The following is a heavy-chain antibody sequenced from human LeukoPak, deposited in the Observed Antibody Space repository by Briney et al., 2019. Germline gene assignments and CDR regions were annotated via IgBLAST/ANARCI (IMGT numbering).Heavy chain of an antibody. Sequence: PGRSLRLSCAASGFTFSSYAMHWVRQAPGKGLEWVAVISYDGSNKYYADSVKGRFTISRDNAKNSLYLQMNSLRAEDTAVYYCARDLELPSGYFDYWGQGTLVTVSS. CDR1: GFTFSSYA. V-gene: IGHV3-30*04. J-gene: IGHJ4*02. CDR2: ISYDGSNK. D-gene: IGHD1-7*01. CDR3: ARDLELPSGYFDY.